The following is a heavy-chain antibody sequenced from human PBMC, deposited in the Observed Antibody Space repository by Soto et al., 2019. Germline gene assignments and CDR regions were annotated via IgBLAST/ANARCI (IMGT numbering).Heavy chain of an antibody. Sequence: GASVKVSCKPSGYTFTNHAIHWVRQAPGQSLEWMGWVDTGNGNTKYSQKFQGRVTISRDTFAKIVDMELNNLSPDDTAVYYCGRGRSGQIVVFYWGQGTPVTVSS. CDR1: GYTFTNHA. V-gene: IGHV1-3*04. CDR3: GRGRSGQIVVFY. CDR2: VDTGNGNT. J-gene: IGHJ4*02. D-gene: IGHD1-26*01.